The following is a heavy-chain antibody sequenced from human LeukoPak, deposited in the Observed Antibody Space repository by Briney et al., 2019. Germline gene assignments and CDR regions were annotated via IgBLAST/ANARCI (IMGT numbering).Heavy chain of an antibody. J-gene: IGHJ3*02. CDR1: GFTISNNY. CDR2: IYSGGFT. D-gene: IGHD4-17*01. Sequence: PGGSLRLSCAASGFTISNNYIRWLRQAPGKGLEWVSHIYSGGFTQSAGSVRGRFTMSRDSSKNTLYLQMNSLTAEDTAVYYCARKMTTVTTGSDAFDIWGQGTMVTVSS. CDR3: ARKMTTVTTGSDAFDI. V-gene: IGHV3-66*01.